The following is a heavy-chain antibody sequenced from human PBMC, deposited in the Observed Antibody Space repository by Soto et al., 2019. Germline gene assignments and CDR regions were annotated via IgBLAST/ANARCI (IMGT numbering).Heavy chain of an antibody. CDR3: ARGTTVTNFDY. CDR1: GGSISSGGYY. V-gene: IGHV4-31*03. D-gene: IGHD4-17*01. J-gene: IGHJ4*02. CDR2: IYYSGST. Sequence: SETLSLTCTVSGGSISSGGYYWSWIRQHPGKGLEWIGYIYYSGSTYYNPSLKSRVTISVDTSKNQFSLKLSSVTAADTAVYYCARGTTVTNFDYWGQGTLVTVSS.